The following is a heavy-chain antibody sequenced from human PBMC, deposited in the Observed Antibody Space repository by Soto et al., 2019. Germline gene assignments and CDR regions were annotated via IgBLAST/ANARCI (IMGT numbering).Heavy chain of an antibody. CDR3: ASISNQVTNDY. CDR1: GYTFTGYY. Sequence: VKFSCTASGYTFTGYYIHWVRQAPGQGLEWMGWINSNSGDTNYAQKFQGRVTMARDTSINTAYMELSRLRSDDTAVYYCASISNQVTNDYWGQGTLVTVSS. V-gene: IGHV1-2*02. J-gene: IGHJ4*02. D-gene: IGHD4-17*01. CDR2: INSNSGDT.